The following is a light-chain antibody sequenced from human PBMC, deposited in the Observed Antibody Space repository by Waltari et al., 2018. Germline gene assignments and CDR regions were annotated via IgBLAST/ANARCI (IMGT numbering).Light chain of an antibody. CDR2: RAS. CDR1: QDIGNW. Sequence: DIQMAQSPPSLSASVGDRVTITCRASQDIGNWLAWYQQKPRKAPKLLIYRASTLETGVPSRFRGSRSGTNFILTISSLQPEDIAAYYCQRHDISPFTFGPGTKLDIK. V-gene: IGKV1-9*01. CDR3: QRHDISPFT. J-gene: IGKJ3*01.